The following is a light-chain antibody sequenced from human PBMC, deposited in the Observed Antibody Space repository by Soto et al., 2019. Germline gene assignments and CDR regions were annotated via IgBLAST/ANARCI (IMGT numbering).Light chain of an antibody. CDR3: SSYTSSSTLSTYV. J-gene: IGLJ1*01. CDR2: DVS. Sequence: QSVLTQPASVSGSPGQSITISCTGTSSDVGGYNYASWYQHHPGNAPKLMIYDVSNRPSGVSNRFSGSKSGNTASLIISGLQAEDEADYYCSSYTSSSTLSTYVFGTGTKVTVL. V-gene: IGLV2-14*03. CDR1: SSDVGGYNY.